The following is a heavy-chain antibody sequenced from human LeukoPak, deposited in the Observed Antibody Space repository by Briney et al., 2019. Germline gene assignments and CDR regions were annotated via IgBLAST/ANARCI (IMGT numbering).Heavy chain of an antibody. CDR1: GFTFSNYA. Sequence: GESLKISCTASGFTFSNYAMSWVRQAPGKGLQWVSDIRASGDTTHYADSVKGRFTISRDNSKNTLYLQMNSLRAEDTAVYYCAKNFASAWNYYMDVWGRGTTVTVSS. J-gene: IGHJ6*03. CDR2: IRASGDTT. V-gene: IGHV3-23*01. CDR3: AKNFASAWNYYMDV. D-gene: IGHD6-19*01.